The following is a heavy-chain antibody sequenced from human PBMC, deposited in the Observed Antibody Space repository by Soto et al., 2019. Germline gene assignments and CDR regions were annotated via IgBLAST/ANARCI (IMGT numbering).Heavy chain of an antibody. CDR3: AREVLVRGIKYHGMDV. CDR2: IWYAGSNK. V-gene: IGHV3-33*01. CDR1: GFTFSSYG. Sequence: QVQLVESGGGVVQPGRSLSLSCAASGFTFSSYGIHWVRQAPGKGLEWVAVIWYAGSNKYYADSVKGRFTISRDNSKNTLHLQMNSLRAEDTAVYYCAREVLVRGIKYHGMDVWGQGTTVTVSS. D-gene: IGHD3-10*01. J-gene: IGHJ6*02.